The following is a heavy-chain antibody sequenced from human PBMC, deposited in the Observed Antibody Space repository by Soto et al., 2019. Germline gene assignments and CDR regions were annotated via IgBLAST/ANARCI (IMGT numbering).Heavy chain of an antibody. CDR1: GGSLSGYY. CDR2: INHSGST. D-gene: IGHD2-15*01. Sequence: QVQLQQWGAGLLKPSETLSLTCAVYGGSLSGYYWSWIRQPPGKGLERMGEINHSGSTNYNPSLKSRVTISVDTSKNQFSLKLSSVTAADTAVYYCAREGYCSGGSCYSRTLDYWGQGTLVTVSS. CDR3: AREGYCSGGSCYSRTLDY. V-gene: IGHV4-34*01. J-gene: IGHJ4*02.